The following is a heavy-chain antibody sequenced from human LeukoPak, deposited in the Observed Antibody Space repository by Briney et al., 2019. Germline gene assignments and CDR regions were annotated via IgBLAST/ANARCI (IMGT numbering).Heavy chain of an antibody. D-gene: IGHD6-19*01. Sequence: GGSLRLSCAASGFTFSSYWMHWVRQAPGRGLVWVSHIISDGSSTSYADSVKGRFTISRDNAKNTLFLQMNSLRAEDTALYYCAREDVDITVATSGAFDIWGQGTMVTVSS. CDR2: IISDGSST. CDR1: GFTFSSYW. V-gene: IGHV3-74*01. CDR3: AREDVDITVATSGAFDI. J-gene: IGHJ3*02.